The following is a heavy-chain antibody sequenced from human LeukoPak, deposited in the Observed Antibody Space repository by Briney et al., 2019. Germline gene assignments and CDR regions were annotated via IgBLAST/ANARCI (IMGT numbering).Heavy chain of an antibody. Sequence: GASVKVSCKVSGYTLTELSMHWVRQAPGKGLEWMGGFDPEDGETIYAQKFQGRVAMTEDTSTDTAYMELSSLRSEDTAVYYCATDSAYYYGSGSYPFDYWGQGTLVTVSS. CDR1: GYTLTELS. J-gene: IGHJ4*02. CDR3: ATDSAYYYGSGSYPFDY. V-gene: IGHV1-24*01. CDR2: FDPEDGET. D-gene: IGHD3-10*01.